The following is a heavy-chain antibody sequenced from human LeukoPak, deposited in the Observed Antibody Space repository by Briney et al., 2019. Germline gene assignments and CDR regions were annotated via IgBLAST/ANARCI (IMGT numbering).Heavy chain of an antibody. J-gene: IGHJ4*02. CDR3: ASTYGSGSSQFDY. V-gene: IGHV3-11*01. CDR1: GFTFSDYY. CDR2: ISSSGSTI. Sequence: GGSLRLSCAASGFTFSDYYMSWIRQAPGKGLEWVSYISSSGSTIYYADSVRGRFTISRDNAKNSLYLQMNSLRAEDTAVYYCASTYGSGSSQFDYWGQGTLVTLSS. D-gene: IGHD3-10*01.